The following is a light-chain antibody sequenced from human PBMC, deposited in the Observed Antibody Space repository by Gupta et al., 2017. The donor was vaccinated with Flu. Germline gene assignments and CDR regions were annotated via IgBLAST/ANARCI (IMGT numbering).Light chain of an antibody. V-gene: IGKV3-20*01. CDR3: HQYCTSPYT. CDR1: QSIDSNY. CDR2: GAS. Sequence: IVLTQSPGTLSLSPGERATLSCRTSQSIDSNYLAWYHQKPGQAPRLLIFGASSRATGIPDRFRGSGSGTDFTLTISILEPEDCAVYYCHQYCTSPYTFGPGTKLEIE. J-gene: IGKJ2*01.